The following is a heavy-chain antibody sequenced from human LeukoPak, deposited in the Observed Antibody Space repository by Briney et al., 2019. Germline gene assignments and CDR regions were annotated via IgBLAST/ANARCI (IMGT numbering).Heavy chain of an antibody. Sequence: SVKVSCKASGYTFTSYYMHWVRQAPGQGLEWMGGIIPIFGTANYAQKFQGRVTITADESTSTAYMELSSLRSEDTAVYYCASSRDPYYYDSRGWGQGTLVTVSS. CDR2: IIPIFGTA. V-gene: IGHV1-69*13. CDR3: ASSRDPYYYDSRG. J-gene: IGHJ4*02. CDR1: GYTFTSYY. D-gene: IGHD3-22*01.